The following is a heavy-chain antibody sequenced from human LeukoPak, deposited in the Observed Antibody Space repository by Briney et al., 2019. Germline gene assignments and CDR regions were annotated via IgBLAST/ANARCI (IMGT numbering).Heavy chain of an antibody. CDR1: GFTYSSYW. CDR3: ARYDYYDSRFDY. J-gene: IGHJ4*02. V-gene: IGHV3-7*01. Sequence: GGSLRLSCAACGFTYSSYWMRGVRQAPGKGLEWVANIKQEGSEKYYVDSVKGRFTISGDNAKNSLYLQMNSQRAEDTAMYYCARYDYYDSRFDYWGQGTLVTVSS. CDR2: IKQEGSEK. D-gene: IGHD3-22*01.